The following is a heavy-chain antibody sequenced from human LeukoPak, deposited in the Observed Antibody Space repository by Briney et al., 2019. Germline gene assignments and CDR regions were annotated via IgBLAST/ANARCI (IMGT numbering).Heavy chain of an antibody. CDR1: GGTFSSYA. CDR2: IIPIFGTA. CDR3: ARDPSDSFPTSNWFDP. J-gene: IGHJ5*02. Sequence: SVKVSCKASGGTFSSYAISWVRQAPGQELEWMGGIIPIFGTANYAQKFQGRVTITADESTSTAYMELSSLRSEDTAVYYCARDPSDSFPTSNWFDPWGQGTLVTVSS. D-gene: IGHD3-22*01. V-gene: IGHV1-69*01.